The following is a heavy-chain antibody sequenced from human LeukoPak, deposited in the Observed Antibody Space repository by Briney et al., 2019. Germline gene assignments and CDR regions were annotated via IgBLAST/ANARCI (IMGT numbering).Heavy chain of an antibody. CDR2: VYYSGST. Sequence: SETLSLTCTVSGGSISSYYWSWIRQPAGKGLEWIGSVYYSGSTYYNAPLKSRVTISVDTSKNQFSLKLSAVTTADTAMYYCAREDAVSSDDAFDLWGQGTMVTVS. D-gene: IGHD6-19*01. CDR1: GGSISSYY. V-gene: IGHV4-4*07. J-gene: IGHJ3*01. CDR3: AREDAVSSDDAFDL.